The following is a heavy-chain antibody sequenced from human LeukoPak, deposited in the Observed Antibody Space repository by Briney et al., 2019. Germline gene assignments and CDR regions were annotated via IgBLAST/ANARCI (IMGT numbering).Heavy chain of an antibody. D-gene: IGHD3-22*01. CDR3: ALRATYDSSGYYPN. J-gene: IGHJ4*02. Sequence: ASVKVSCKASGGTFSSYAISWARQAPGQGLEWMGGIIPIFGTANYAQKFQGRVTITTDESTSTAYMELSSLRSEDTAVYYCALRATYDSSGYYPNWGQGTLVTVSS. V-gene: IGHV1-69*05. CDR2: IIPIFGTA. CDR1: GGTFSSYA.